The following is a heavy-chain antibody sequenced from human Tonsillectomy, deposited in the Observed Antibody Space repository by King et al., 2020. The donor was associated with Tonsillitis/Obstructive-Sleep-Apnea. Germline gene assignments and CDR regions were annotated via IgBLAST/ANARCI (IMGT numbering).Heavy chain of an antibody. Sequence: VQLVESGGGVVQPGRSLRLSCAASGFTFSSYAMHWVRQAPGKGLEWVAVISYDGSNKYYADSVKGRFTISRDNSKNTLYLQMNSLRAEDTAVYYCAGGPRDPSADRGAGIDSGMDVWGQGTTVTVSS. CDR3: AGGPRDPSADRGAGIDSGMDV. CDR2: ISYDGSNK. D-gene: IGHD3-10*01. J-gene: IGHJ6*02. CDR1: GFTFSSYA. V-gene: IGHV3-30*04.